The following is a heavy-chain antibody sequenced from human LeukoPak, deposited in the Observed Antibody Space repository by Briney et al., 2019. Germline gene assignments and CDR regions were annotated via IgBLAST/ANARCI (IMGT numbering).Heavy chain of an antibody. J-gene: IGHJ4*02. Sequence: GGSLRLSCAASGFALSSYEMNWVRQAPGEGLEWVSFISANGATIYYAESVRGRFTIPRDTAKNSLYLQMSSLRVEDTAVYYCAREDVGGSPDYWGQGTLVAVSS. CDR2: ISANGATI. D-gene: IGHD1-26*01. CDR1: GFALSSYE. V-gene: IGHV3-48*03. CDR3: AREDVGGSPDY.